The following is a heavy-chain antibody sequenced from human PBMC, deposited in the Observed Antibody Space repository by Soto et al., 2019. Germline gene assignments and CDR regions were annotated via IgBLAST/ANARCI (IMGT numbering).Heavy chain of an antibody. D-gene: IGHD3-3*01. CDR3: ARSSGSRSWFDP. V-gene: IGHV1-69*04. CDR2: IIPILGIA. CDR1: GYTFTSYG. Sequence: SVKGSCKASGYTFTSYGISWVRQAPGQGLEWMGRIIPILGIANYAQKFQGRVTITADKSTSTVYMDLSSLRSEDTAVYYCARSSGSRSWFDPWGQGTLVTVSS. J-gene: IGHJ5*02.